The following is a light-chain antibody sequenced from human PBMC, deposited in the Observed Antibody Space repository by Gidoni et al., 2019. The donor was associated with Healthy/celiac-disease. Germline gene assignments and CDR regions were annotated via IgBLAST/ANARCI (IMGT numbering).Light chain of an antibody. CDR2: GAS. Sequence: EIVLTQSPGTLSLSPGERATLSVRASQSVSSSYLAWYQQKPGQAPRLLIHGASRRSTGIPDRFSGSGSGTDFTLTISRLEPEDFAVYYCQQYGSSFLTFGGGTKVEIK. CDR3: QQYGSSFLT. V-gene: IGKV3-20*01. CDR1: QSVSSSY. J-gene: IGKJ4*01.